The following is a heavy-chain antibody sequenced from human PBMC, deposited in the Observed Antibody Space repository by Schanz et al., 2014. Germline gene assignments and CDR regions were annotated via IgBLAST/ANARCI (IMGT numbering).Heavy chain of an antibody. V-gene: IGHV3-30*04. CDR1: GFTFSSYA. J-gene: IGHJ5*02. Sequence: VQLVECGGGVVQPGRSLRLSCAASGFTFSSYAMHWVRQAPGTGREWVSGLTEGGGGTYYTDAVKGRFTISRDNSKNTLKRQMNSLREEDTAVYYGARQPGRITVSGVVSNWFDPWGQGTRVTVSS. CDR3: ARQPGRITVSGVVSNWFDP. D-gene: IGHD3-3*01. CDR2: LTEGGGGT.